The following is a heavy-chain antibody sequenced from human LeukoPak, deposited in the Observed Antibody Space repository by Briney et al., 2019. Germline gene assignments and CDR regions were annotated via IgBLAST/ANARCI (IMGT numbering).Heavy chain of an antibody. V-gene: IGHV3-7*01. CDR3: AREYDYVWGSYRYYYFDY. J-gene: IGHJ4*02. Sequence: GGSLRLSCAASGFTFSGYWMSWVRQAPGKGLEWVANIKQDGSDRDYVDSVKGRFAISRDNAKNSLYLQMNSLRAEDTAVYYCAREYDYVWGSYRYYYFDYWGQGTLVTVSS. CDR1: GFTFSGYW. CDR2: IKQDGSDR. D-gene: IGHD3-16*02.